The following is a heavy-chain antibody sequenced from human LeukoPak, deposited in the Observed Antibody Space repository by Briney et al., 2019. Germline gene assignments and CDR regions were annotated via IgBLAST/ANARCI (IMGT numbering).Heavy chain of an antibody. J-gene: IGHJ4*02. Sequence: PSGALPLPCAGPVGPISSSIWGSGACTPPGMGLGGIGEIYHSGSTNYNPSLKSRVTISVDKSKNQFSLKLSSVTAADTAVYYCARRGLGGSIAAAGHDYWGQGTLVTVSS. CDR1: VGPISSSIW. CDR3: ARRGLGGSIAAAGHDY. CDR2: IYHSGST. V-gene: IGHV4-4*02. D-gene: IGHD6-13*01.